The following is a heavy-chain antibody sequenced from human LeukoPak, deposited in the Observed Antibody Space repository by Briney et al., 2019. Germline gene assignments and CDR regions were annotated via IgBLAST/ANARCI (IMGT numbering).Heavy chain of an antibody. CDR3: ARGGGQTSSWRSFDL. D-gene: IGHD6-13*01. CDR1: GYDFKTYA. Sequence: ASVTVSFTSFGYDFKTYAVSWVRLAHGQGLEWMGWISGYAPNFQDRVTMTTDTSTSTAYIELRSLSLDDTAVYYCARGGGQTSSWRSFDLWGQGTLVIVSS. J-gene: IGHJ4*02. V-gene: IGHV1-18*01. CDR2: ISGY.